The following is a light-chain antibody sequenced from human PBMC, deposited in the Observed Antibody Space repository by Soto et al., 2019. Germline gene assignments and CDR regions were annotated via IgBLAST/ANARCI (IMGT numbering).Light chain of an antibody. Sequence: QLVLTQPPSASASLGASVTLTCTLSSGYSNYKVDWYQQRPGKGPRFVMRVGTGGIVGSKGDGIPDRFSVLGSGLNRYLTVKNIQEEDESDYYCGADHGGGSNIVVVFGGGTKLTVL. J-gene: IGLJ2*01. CDR1: SGYSNYK. CDR3: GADHGGGSNIVVV. CDR2: VGTGGIVG. V-gene: IGLV9-49*01.